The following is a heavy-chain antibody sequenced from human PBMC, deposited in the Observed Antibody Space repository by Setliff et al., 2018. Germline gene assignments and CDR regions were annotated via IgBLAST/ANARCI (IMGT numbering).Heavy chain of an antibody. Sequence: ASETLSLTCTVSGGSVTESFWSWIRQPAGRGLEWIGRMIVSGGADYNPSLKSRVNMSADSPNNKFSLNLSSVSAADTAVYYCARGPDLTAVGATYFYGMDVWGQGATVTVSS. CDR2: MIVSGGA. CDR1: GGSVTESF. CDR3: ARGPDLTAVGATYFYGMDV. D-gene: IGHD6-19*01. V-gene: IGHV4-4*07. J-gene: IGHJ6*02.